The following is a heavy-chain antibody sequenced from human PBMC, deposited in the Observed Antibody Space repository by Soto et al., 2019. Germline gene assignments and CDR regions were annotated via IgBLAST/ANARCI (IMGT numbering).Heavy chain of an antibody. Sequence: GGSVRVACKAPGSAFSAYDMDCVRQAPGQGLEWMGCVEPNSGGTNYAQSFECRVTMTRDTSIKTAYMALSRLTSDDTAVYYCAKELKRGMDVWGQGTPVTVSS. CDR2: VEPNSGGT. J-gene: IGHJ6*01. CDR1: GSAFSAYD. V-gene: IGHV1-2*02. CDR3: AKELKRGMDV. D-gene: IGHD2-8*01.